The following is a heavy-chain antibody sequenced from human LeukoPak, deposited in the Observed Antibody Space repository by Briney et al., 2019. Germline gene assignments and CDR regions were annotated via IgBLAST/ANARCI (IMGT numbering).Heavy chain of an antibody. CDR3: AKEGSYCSSTSCYANY. CDR2: ISGSGGST. J-gene: IGHJ4*02. D-gene: IGHD2-2*01. CDR1: GFTFSSYA. V-gene: IGHV3-23*01. Sequence: GGSLRLSRAASGFTFSSYAMSWVRQAPGKGLEWVSAISGSGGSTYYADSVKGRFTISRDNSKNTLYLQMNSLRAEDTAVYYCAKEGSYCSSTSCYANYWGQGTLVTVSS.